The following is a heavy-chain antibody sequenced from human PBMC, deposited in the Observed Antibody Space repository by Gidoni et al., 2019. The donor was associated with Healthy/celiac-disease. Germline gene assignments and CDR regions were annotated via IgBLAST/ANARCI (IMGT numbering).Heavy chain of an antibody. Sequence: VQLVESGGGVVQPGRSLRLSCAASGFTFSSYGMHWVRQAPGKGREWVAVIWYDGSNKYYADSVKGRFTISRDNSKNTLYLQMNSLRAEDTAVYYCARDGGENLDYWGQGTLVTVSS. CDR2: IWYDGSNK. J-gene: IGHJ4*02. CDR1: GFTFSSYG. V-gene: IGHV3-33*01. D-gene: IGHD3-10*01. CDR3: ARDGGENLDY.